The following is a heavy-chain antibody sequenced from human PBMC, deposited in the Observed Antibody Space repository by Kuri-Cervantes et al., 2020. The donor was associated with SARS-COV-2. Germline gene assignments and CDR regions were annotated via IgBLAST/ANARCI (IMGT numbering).Heavy chain of an antibody. CDR1: GFTFSSYA. Sequence: GELLKISCASSGFTFSSYAMSWVRQAPGKGLEWVSAISGSGGSTYYADSVKGRFTISRDNSKNTLYLQMNSLRAEDTAVYYCAKELNEGYSSSWYFDYWGQGTLVTVSS. CDR3: AKELNEGYSSSWYFDY. CDR2: ISGSGGST. D-gene: IGHD6-13*01. J-gene: IGHJ4*02. V-gene: IGHV3-23*01.